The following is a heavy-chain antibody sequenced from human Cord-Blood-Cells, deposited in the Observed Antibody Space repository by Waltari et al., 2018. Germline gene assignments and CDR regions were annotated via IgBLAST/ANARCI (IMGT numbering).Heavy chain of an antibody. CDR3: ANPVVPAAREYGMDV. CDR1: GSPFSSYG. J-gene: IGHJ6*02. CDR2: ISYDGSNK. D-gene: IGHD2-2*01. Sequence: QGQLVESGGGAVQPGRSLRLSCAAPGSPFSSYGLPWVRQAPGKGLEWVAVISYDGSNKYYADSVKGRFTISRDNSKNTLYLQMNSLRAEDTAVYYCANPVVPAAREYGMDVWGQGTTVTVSS. V-gene: IGHV3-30*18.